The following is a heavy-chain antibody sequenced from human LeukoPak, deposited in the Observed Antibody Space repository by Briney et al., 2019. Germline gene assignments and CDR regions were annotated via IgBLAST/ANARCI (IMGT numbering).Heavy chain of an antibody. CDR1: GFTFSSYS. Sequence: KPGGSLRLSCAASGFTFSSYSMNWVRQAPGKGLEWVSGISGSGASTPYADSVKGRFTISRDNSKNTLYLQMNSLRADDTAVYYCANRRAGGREFDYWGQGTLVTVSS. J-gene: IGHJ4*02. D-gene: IGHD5-24*01. CDR2: ISGSGAST. CDR3: ANRRAGGREFDY. V-gene: IGHV3-23*01.